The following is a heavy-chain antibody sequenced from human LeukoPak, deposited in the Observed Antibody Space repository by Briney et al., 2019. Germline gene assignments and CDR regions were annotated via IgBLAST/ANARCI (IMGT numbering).Heavy chain of an antibody. Sequence: ASVKVSCKASGYTFTGYYMHWVRQAPGQGLEWMGRINLNSGATNYAQKFQVRVTLTRDTSISTAYMELSGLESDDTAVYYCAADTSGYNLIDYWGQGTLVTVSS. CDR2: INLNSGAT. V-gene: IGHV1-2*06. CDR1: GYTFTGYY. J-gene: IGHJ4*02. D-gene: IGHD3-22*01. CDR3: AADTSGYNLIDY.